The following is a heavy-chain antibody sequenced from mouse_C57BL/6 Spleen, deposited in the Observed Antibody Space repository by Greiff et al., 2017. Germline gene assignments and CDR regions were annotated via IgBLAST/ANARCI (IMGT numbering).Heavy chain of an antibody. CDR3: ARFMVTTSYLDY. J-gene: IGHJ2*01. V-gene: IGHV1-9*01. Sequence: VKLVESGAELMKPGASVKLSCKATGYTFTGYWIAWVKQRPGHGLEWIGEILPGSGSTNYTEKFKGKATFTADTSSNTAYMQLSSLTTEDSASYYCARFMVTTSYLDYWGQGTTLTVSS. D-gene: IGHD2-2*01. CDR1: GYTFTGYW. CDR2: ILPGSGST.